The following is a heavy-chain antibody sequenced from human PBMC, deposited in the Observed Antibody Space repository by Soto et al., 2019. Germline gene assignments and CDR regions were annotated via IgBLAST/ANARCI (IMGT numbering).Heavy chain of an antibody. Sequence: QVQLQESGPGLVQPSETLSLTCVGVSFGTYYWSWIRQPPGKGLEWLGYIFSSEHFKYNPSLKSRRPISVDPSTNHVSLSLTSVPAPATAVYYCAREGGGYRFDRWGQGTLVTVSS. J-gene: IGHJ4*02. CDR2: IFSSEHF. CDR3: AREGGGYRFDR. V-gene: IGHV4-59*01. D-gene: IGHD3-16*02. CDR1: VSFGTYY.